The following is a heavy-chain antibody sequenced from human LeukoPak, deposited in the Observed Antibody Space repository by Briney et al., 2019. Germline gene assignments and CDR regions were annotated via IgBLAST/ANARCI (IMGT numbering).Heavy chain of an antibody. CDR2: IIPIFGAA. CDR1: GGTFSSYA. J-gene: IGHJ4*02. Sequence: SVKVSCKASGGTFSSYAISWVRQAPGQGLEWMGGIIPIFGAANYAQKFQGRVTITADKSTSTAYMELSSLRSEDTAVYYCARSSIIAAAGPYYFDYWGQGTLVTVSS. V-gene: IGHV1-69*06. D-gene: IGHD6-13*01. CDR3: ARSSIIAAAGPYYFDY.